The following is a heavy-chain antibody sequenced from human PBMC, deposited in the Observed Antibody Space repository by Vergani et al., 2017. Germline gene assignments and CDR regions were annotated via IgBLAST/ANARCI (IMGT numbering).Heavy chain of an antibody. CDR3: AGDTHSWQRADR. CDR2: LSTTGGA. V-gene: IGHV4-59*02. CDR1: GVSVTDYN. D-gene: IGHD6-13*01. Sequence: QAQLQESGPGLVKPSETLSLTCHVFGVSVTDYNCNWIRQAPGKGLEWSGSLSTTGGANHASHNPSLKSRVSISVDTSKSQFSLRLTSVTAADAAIYYCAGDTHSWQRADRWGQGLLVSVSS. J-gene: IGHJ5*02.